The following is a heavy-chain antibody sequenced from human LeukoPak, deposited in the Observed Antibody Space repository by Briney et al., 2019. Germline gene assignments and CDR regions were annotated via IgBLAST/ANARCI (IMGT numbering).Heavy chain of an antibody. J-gene: IGHJ4*02. CDR3: ASSRDGYIYFDY. V-gene: IGHV4-59*12. CDR2: IYYSGST. D-gene: IGHD5-24*01. CDR1: GGSISSYY. Sequence: SETLSLTCTVSGGSISSYYWGWIRQPPGKGLEWIGYIYYSGSTNYNPSLKSRVTMSVDTSKNQFSLKLSSVTAADTAVYYCASSRDGYIYFDYWGQGTLVTVSS.